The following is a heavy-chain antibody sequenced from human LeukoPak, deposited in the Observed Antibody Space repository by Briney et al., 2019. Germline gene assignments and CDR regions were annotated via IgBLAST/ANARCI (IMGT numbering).Heavy chain of an antibody. D-gene: IGHD3-22*01. Sequence: GGSLRLSCAASGFTFSSYWMHWVRQPPGKGLVWVSRIKSDGSTNYADSVKGRFTITRDNAKNTVSLQMNSLRAEDTGVYYCARAPSEIGGYYPEYFRHWGQGTLVTVSS. CDR3: ARAPSEIGGYYPEYFRH. CDR1: GFTFSSYW. CDR2: IKSDGST. V-gene: IGHV3-74*01. J-gene: IGHJ1*01.